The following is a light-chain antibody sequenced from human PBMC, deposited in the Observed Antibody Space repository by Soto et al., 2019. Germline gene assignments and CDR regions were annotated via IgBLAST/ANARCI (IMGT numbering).Light chain of an antibody. Sequence: EIVLTQSPGTLSLFPGERATLSCRTSQSISNTYLAWYQQKPGQPPRLFIYGASNRATDIPDRFSGSGSGTDFTLTISRLEPEDFVVYYCQQYGSSYFTFGGGTKVEIK. J-gene: IGKJ4*01. CDR2: GAS. CDR3: QQYGSSYFT. CDR1: QSISNTY. V-gene: IGKV3-20*01.